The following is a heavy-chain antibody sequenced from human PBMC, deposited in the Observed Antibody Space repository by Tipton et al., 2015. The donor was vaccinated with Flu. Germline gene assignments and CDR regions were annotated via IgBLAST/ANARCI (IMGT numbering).Heavy chain of an antibody. Sequence: SLRLSCAASGFTFSTYSMNWVRQAPGKGLEWLSYISSGGTTMYYADSVKGRFSISRDNAKNSLYLQMNSLRAEDTAFYYCARGGWASDSNNLLDYWGQGTLVTVSS. D-gene: IGHD1/OR15-1a*01. J-gene: IGHJ4*02. V-gene: IGHV3-48*03. CDR1: GFTFSTYS. CDR2: ISSGGTTM. CDR3: ARGGWASDSNNLLDY.